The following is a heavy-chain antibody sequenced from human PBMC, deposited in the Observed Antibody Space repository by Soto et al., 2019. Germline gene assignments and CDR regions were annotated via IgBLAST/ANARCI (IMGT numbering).Heavy chain of an antibody. CDR3: ATHMTTVGYGYVMDV. Sequence: QVQLVQSGAEVKKPGSSVTVSCKASGGTFSSYAISWVRQAPGQGLEWMGGIIPIFGTADYAQKFQGRVTITAVESTSTAYMELRSLRSEDTAVYYCATHMTTVGYGYVMDVWGQGPTVTVSS. D-gene: IGHD4-4*01. CDR2: IIPIFGTA. V-gene: IGHV1-69*12. J-gene: IGHJ6*02. CDR1: GGTFSSYA.